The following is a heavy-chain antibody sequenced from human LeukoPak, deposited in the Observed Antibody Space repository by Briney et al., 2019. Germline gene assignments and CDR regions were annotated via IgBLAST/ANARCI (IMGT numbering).Heavy chain of an antibody. CDR1: GGSISSGGYS. J-gene: IGHJ4*02. Sequence: SQTLSLTCAVSGGSISSGGYSWSWIRQPPGKGLEWIGYIYHSGSTYYNPSLKSRVTISVDRSKNQFSLKLSSVTAADTAVYYCARDNYGFDYWGQGTLVTVYS. CDR2: IYHSGST. D-gene: IGHD4-11*01. CDR3: ARDNYGFDY. V-gene: IGHV4-30-2*01.